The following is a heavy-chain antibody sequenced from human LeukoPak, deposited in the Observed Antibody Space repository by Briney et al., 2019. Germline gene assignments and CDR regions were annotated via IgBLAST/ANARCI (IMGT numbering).Heavy chain of an antibody. J-gene: IGHJ3*02. V-gene: IGHV3-23*01. D-gene: IGHD4-17*01. CDR3: ARDPNGDYIGAFDM. Sequence: HPGGSLRLSCAASGFIFSNYALMWLRQSPGKGLEWVPAIRGSGGGTFYADSVKGRFTISRDNSKNTLYLQMNGLRAEDTAVYYCARDPNGDYIGAFDMWGRGTLVTVSS. CDR1: GFIFSNYA. CDR2: IRGSGGGT.